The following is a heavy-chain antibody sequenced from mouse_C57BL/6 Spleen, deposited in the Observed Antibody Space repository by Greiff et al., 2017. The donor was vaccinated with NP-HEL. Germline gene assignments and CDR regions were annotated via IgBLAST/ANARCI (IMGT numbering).Heavy chain of an antibody. J-gene: IGHJ4*01. V-gene: IGHV1-7*01. CDR1: GYTFTSYW. CDR3: ARGLSSFYYAMDY. CDR2: INPSSGYT. D-gene: IGHD2-2*01. Sequence: QVQLQQSGAELAKPGASVKLSCKASGYTFTSYWMHWVKQRPGQGLEWIGYINPSSGYTKYTQKFKDKATLTADKSSSTAYMQLSSLTYEDSAVYYCARGLSSFYYAMDYWGQGTSVTVSS.